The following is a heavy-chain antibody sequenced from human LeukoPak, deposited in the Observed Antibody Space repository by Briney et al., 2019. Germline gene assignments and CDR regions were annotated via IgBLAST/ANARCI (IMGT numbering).Heavy chain of an antibody. D-gene: IGHD2-21*02. Sequence: GGSLRLSCAASGFTFSSYSMNWVRQAPGKGLEWVSSISSSSSYIYYADSVKGRFTISRDNAKNSLYLQMNSLRAEDTAVYYCARDIVVVTATNAFDIWGQGTMVTVSS. CDR3: ARDIVVVTATNAFDI. J-gene: IGHJ3*02. V-gene: IGHV3-21*01. CDR1: GFTFSSYS. CDR2: ISSSSSYI.